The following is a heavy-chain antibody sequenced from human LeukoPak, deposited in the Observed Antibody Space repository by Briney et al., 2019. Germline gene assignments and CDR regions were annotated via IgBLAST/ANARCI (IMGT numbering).Heavy chain of an antibody. J-gene: IGHJ4*02. CDR2: ITYSGRT. CDR3: VRHTTSGWYQVVY. CDR1: GGSISDYF. V-gene: IGHV4-59*01. D-gene: IGHD6-19*01. Sequence: SSETLSLTCTVSGGSISDYFWSWIRQPPGKGLEWIGFITYSGRTDQNPSLKSRVTISVDASKNQFSLNLTSVTAADTAVYYCVRHTTSGWYQVVYWGQGTLVTVSS.